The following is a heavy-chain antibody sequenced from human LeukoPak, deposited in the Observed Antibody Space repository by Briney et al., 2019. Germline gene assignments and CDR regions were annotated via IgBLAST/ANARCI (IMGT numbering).Heavy chain of an antibody. CDR3: ARGGFSFGFENYIYMDV. CDR2: TYYRSKWNN. V-gene: IGHV6-1*01. CDR1: GDSVPNTGAT. J-gene: IGHJ6*03. D-gene: IGHD5-18*01. Sequence: SQTLSLTCGISGDSVPNTGATWNWVRQSPSRGLEWLGRTYYRSKWNNDYAVSVKSRLTIKPDTSKNQFSLQLKSVTPEDTAVYYCARGGFSFGFENYIYMDVWGKGTTVTISS.